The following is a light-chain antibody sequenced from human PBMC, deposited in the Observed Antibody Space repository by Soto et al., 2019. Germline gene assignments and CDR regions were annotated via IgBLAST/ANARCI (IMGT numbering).Light chain of an antibody. V-gene: IGKV3-20*01. CDR3: QHYGSSPLT. Sequence: EIVLTQSPGTLSLSPGERATLSCRASQSVSSSYLAWYQQKPGQAPRLLLYGASSRATAIPDRFSGSGSGTDFTLTSSRLEPEDFAVYYCQHYGSSPLTFGGGTKVEIK. J-gene: IGKJ4*01. CDR1: QSVSSSY. CDR2: GAS.